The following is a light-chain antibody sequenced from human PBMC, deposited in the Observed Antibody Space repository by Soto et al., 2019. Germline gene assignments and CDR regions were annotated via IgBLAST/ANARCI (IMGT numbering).Light chain of an antibody. CDR2: GAS. CDR1: QNVNIN. V-gene: IGKV3D-15*01. CDR3: QQYKDWPPLT. Sequence: EIVMTQSPVTLSVSPGERVTLSCRASQNVNINLAWYQQRPGQAPRVLIYGASNRASGIPDRFSGSGSGTDFTLTISSLGPDDFALYYCQQYKDWPPLTFGGGTWVEIK. J-gene: IGKJ4*01.